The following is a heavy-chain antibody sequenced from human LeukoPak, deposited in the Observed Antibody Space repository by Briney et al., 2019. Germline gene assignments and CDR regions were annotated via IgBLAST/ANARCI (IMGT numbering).Heavy chain of an antibody. V-gene: IGHV3-74*01. CDR1: GFSFSRYW. D-gene: IGHD3-10*01. CDR2: INSDGTTT. CDR3: ARGKAGVDTNWYFDL. Sequence: GGSLRLSCAASGFSFSRYWMHWVRHAPGKGPVWVSLINSDGTTTTNADSVKGRFTISRDNAKNTLYLQMNSLRAEDTAVYYCARGKAGVDTNWYFDLWGRGTLVTVSS. J-gene: IGHJ2*01.